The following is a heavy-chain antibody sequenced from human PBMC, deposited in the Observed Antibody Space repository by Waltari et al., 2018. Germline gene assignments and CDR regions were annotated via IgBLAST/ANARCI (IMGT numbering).Heavy chain of an antibody. CDR2: INHSGST. V-gene: IGHV4-34*01. D-gene: IGHD5-18*01. Sequence: QVQLQQWGAGLLKPSETLSLTCAVYGGSFCGYYWSWIRQPPGKGLEWIGEINHSGSTNYNPSLKSRVTISVDTSKNQFSLKLSSVTAADTAVYYCARRGYSYGSFWFDPWGQGTLVTVSS. CDR3: ARRGYSYGSFWFDP. CDR1: GGSFCGYY. J-gene: IGHJ5*02.